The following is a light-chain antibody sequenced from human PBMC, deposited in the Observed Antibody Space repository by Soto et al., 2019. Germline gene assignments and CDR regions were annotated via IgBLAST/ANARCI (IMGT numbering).Light chain of an antibody. J-gene: IGKJ1*01. CDR2: KAS. V-gene: IGKV1-5*03. CDR1: QSISSW. Sequence: DIQMTPSPSTLSASVLYIVTITFRASQSISSWLALYQQKPGKAPKLLIYKASSLESGVPSRFSGSGSGTEFTLTISSLQPDDFATYYCQQYNSYSPTFGQGTKV. CDR3: QQYNSYSPT.